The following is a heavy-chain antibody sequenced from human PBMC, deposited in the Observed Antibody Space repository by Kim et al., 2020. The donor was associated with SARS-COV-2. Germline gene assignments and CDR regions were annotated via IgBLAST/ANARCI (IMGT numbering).Heavy chain of an antibody. D-gene: IGHD6-19*01. CDR3: AIGYSSGWHPGPPIYDP. J-gene: IGHJ5*02. CDR2: IWYDGSNK. Sequence: GGSLRLSCAASGFTFSSYGMHWVRQAPGKGLEWVAVIWYDGSNKYYADSVKGRFTISRDNSKNTLYLQMNSLRAEDTAVYYCAIGYSSGWHPGPPIYDPWGQGTLVTVSS. V-gene: IGHV3-33*01. CDR1: GFTFSSYG.